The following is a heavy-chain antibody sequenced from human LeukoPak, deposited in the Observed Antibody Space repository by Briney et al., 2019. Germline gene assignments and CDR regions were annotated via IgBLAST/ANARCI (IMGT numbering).Heavy chain of an antibody. CDR3: ATESAVSSGPNAEKWFDS. J-gene: IGHJ5*01. V-gene: IGHV1-24*01. Sequence: ASVKVSCKVSGDNFIELPMHWVRQAPGKGLEWIGGFGPLEGKTIYAQNFRGRVTMAEDTSTDTAYMVLTNLRSEDTAVYYCATESAVSSGPNAEKWFDSWGQGTLVTVSS. CDR2: FGPLEGKT. CDR1: GDNFIELP. D-gene: IGHD2-8*01.